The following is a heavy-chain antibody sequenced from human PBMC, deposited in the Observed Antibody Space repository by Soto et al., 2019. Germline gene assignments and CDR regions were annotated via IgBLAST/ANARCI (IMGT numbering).Heavy chain of an antibody. CDR3: ARVLVATISTPSYYYYYYMDV. D-gene: IGHD5-12*01. CDR1: GGSISSGGYY. V-gene: IGHV4-31*03. CDR2: IYYSGST. J-gene: IGHJ6*03. Sequence: SETLSLTCTVSGGSISSGGYYWSWIRQHPGKGLEWIGYIYYSGSTYYNPSLKSRVTISVDTSKNQFSLKLSSVTAADTAVYYCARVLVATISTPSYYYYYYMDVWGKGTTVTVSS.